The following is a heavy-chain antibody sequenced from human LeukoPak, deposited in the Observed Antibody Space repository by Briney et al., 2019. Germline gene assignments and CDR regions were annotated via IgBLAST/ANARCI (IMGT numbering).Heavy chain of an antibody. Sequence: GGSLRLSCAASGFTFSSYAMSWVRQAPGKGLEWVSAISGSGGSTYYADSVKGRSTISRDNSKNTLYLQMNSLRAEDTAVYYCAKASGWYSYYFDYWGQGTLVTVSS. V-gene: IGHV3-23*01. CDR3: AKASGWYSYYFDY. D-gene: IGHD6-19*01. CDR2: ISGSGGST. CDR1: GFTFSSYA. J-gene: IGHJ4*02.